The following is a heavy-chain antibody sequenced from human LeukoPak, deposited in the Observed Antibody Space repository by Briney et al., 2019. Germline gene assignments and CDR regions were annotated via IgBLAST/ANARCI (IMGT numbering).Heavy chain of an antibody. CDR2: INPSGGST. CDR3: ARDSPRGATTYYFDY. V-gene: IGHV1-46*01. D-gene: IGHD1-26*01. CDR1: GYTFTSYY. J-gene: IGHJ4*02. Sequence: ASVKVSCKASGYTFTSYYMHWVRQAPGQGLEWMGIINPSGGSTSYAQKFQGRVTMTRDTSTSTVYMELSSLRSEDTAVYYCARDSPRGATTYYFDYWGQGTLVTVSS.